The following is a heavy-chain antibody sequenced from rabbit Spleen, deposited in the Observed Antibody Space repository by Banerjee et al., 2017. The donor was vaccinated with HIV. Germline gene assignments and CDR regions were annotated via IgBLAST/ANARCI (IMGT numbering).Heavy chain of an antibody. Sequence: QEQLVESGGGLVQPEGSLTLTCTASGFSFSGSYWICWVRQAPGKGLEWIACIYAGDGNTYYASWAKGRFTISNPSSTTVTLQMTSLTAADTATYFCARAIVPWLGLTRLDLWGPGTLVTVS. J-gene: IGHJ3*01. V-gene: IGHV1S45*01. D-gene: IGHD4-1*01. CDR3: ARAIVPWLGLTRLDL. CDR1: GFSFSGSYW. CDR2: IYAGDGNT.